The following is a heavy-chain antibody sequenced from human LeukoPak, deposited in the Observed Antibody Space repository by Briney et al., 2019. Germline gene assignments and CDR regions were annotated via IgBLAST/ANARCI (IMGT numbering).Heavy chain of an antibody. Sequence: SETLSLTCTVSGGSISSYYWSWIRQPAGKGLEWIGYIYYSGSTNYNPSLKSRVTISVDTSKNQFSLKLSSVTAADTAVYYCARGSLSTMVRGVIEYWGQGTLVTVSS. CDR2: IYYSGST. V-gene: IGHV4-59*01. CDR1: GGSISSYY. D-gene: IGHD3-10*01. J-gene: IGHJ4*02. CDR3: ARGSLSTMVRGVIEY.